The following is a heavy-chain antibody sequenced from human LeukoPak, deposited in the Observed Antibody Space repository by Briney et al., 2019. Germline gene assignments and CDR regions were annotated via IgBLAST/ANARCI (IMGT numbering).Heavy chain of an antibody. CDR3: AREFGSRWYFDY. D-gene: IGHD3-16*02. CDR1: GGTFSSYA. V-gene: IGHV1-69*04. J-gene: IGHJ4*02. Sequence: ASVKVSCKASGGTFSSYAISWVRQAPGQGLEWMGRIIPILGIANYAQKFQGRVTITADKSTSTAYMELSSLRSEDTAVYYCAREFGSRWYFDYWGQGTLVTVSS. CDR2: IIPILGIA.